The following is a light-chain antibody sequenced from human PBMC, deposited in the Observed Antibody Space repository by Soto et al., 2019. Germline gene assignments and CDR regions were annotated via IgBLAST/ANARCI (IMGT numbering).Light chain of an antibody. J-gene: IGLJ1*01. CDR1: SSDVGGYNY. Sequence: QSALTQPPSASGSPGQSVTISCTGTSSDVGGYNYVSWYQQHPGKAPKLMIYEVSKRPSGVPDRFSGSKSGNTASLTVSGLQAEDEADYYCSSYAGSNNSYVFGTGTKPPS. CDR2: EVS. V-gene: IGLV2-8*01. CDR3: SSYAGSNNSYV.